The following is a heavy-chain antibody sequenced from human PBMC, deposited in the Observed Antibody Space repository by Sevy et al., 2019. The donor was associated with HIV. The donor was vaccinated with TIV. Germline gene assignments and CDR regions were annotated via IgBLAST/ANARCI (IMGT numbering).Heavy chain of an antibody. CDR1: GFTFSSYA. Sequence: GGSLRLSCAASGFTFSSYAMHWVRQAPGKGLEWVAVISYDGSNKYYADSVKGRFTISRDNSKNTLYLQMNSLRAEDTAVYYCARERRARGTYSSSWYDPTVVDAFDIWGQGTMVTVSS. CDR3: ARERRARGTYSSSWYDPTVVDAFDI. J-gene: IGHJ3*02. CDR2: ISYDGSNK. V-gene: IGHV3-30-3*01. D-gene: IGHD6-13*01.